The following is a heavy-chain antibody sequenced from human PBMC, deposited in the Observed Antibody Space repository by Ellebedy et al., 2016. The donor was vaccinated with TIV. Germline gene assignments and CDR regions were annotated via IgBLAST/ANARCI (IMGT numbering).Heavy chain of an antibody. D-gene: IGHD3-22*01. V-gene: IGHV1-2*02. CDR1: GYTFTGYY. CDR3: ASLDSSGYYLGLDY. CDR2: INPNSGGST. Sequence: ASVKVSCKASGYTFTGYYMHWVRQAPGQGLEWMGWINPNSGGSTTYAQKFQGRVTMTRDTSTSTVYMELSRLRSDDTAVYYCASLDSSGYYLGLDYWGQGTLVTVSS. J-gene: IGHJ4*02.